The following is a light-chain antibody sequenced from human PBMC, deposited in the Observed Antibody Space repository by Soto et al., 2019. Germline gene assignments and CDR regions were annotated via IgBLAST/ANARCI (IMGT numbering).Light chain of an antibody. J-gene: IGLJ2*01. CDR2: EVT. Sequence: SALTQPASVSGSPGQSITISCSGTSSDVCAYNCVSWYQQHPGKAPKLIIYEVTNRPSLISNRFSGSKSGNTASLTISGLQAEDEASYYCCSCTTSSTLVFGGGTKVTVL. CDR3: CSCTTSSTLV. V-gene: IGLV2-14*03. CDR1: SSDVCAYNC.